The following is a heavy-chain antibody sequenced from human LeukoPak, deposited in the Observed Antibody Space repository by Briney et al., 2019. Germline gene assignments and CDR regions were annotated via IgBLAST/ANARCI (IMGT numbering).Heavy chain of an antibody. J-gene: IGHJ3*02. Sequence: SETLSLTCSVSGGSISSYYWSWIRQPPGKGLDWIGYIYYSGSTNYNPSLKSRVTVSIDTSKNQFSLKLTSVTAADTAVYYCASLSGVSGAFDIWGQGTVVTVSS. CDR2: IYYSGST. D-gene: IGHD6-19*01. CDR1: GGSISSYY. CDR3: ASLSGVSGAFDI. V-gene: IGHV4-59*01.